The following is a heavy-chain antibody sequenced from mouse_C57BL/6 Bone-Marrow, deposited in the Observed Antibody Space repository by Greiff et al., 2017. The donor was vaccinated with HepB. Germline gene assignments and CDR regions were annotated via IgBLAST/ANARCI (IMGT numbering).Heavy chain of an antibody. CDR1: GYTFTDYY. J-gene: IGHJ1*03. D-gene: IGHD1-1*01. CDR2: IFPGSGST. CDR3: ARTDGSREVYWYFDV. Sequence: VQLQQSGPELVKPGASVKISCKASGYTFTDYYINWVKQRPGQGLEWIGWIFPGSGSTYYNEKFKGKATLTVDKSSSTAYMLLSSLTSEDSAVYFCARTDGSREVYWYFDVWGTGTTVTVSS. V-gene: IGHV1-75*01.